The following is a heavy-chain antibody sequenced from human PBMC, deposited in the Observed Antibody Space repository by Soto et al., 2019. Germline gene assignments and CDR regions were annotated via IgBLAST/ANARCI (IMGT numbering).Heavy chain of an antibody. J-gene: IGHJ4*02. CDR2: VNIYSGDT. D-gene: IGHD5-12*01. V-gene: IGHV1-18*01. CDR1: GYAFTSNH. CDR3: ASAHYGYEDY. Sequence: QVQLVQSGAEVKKPGASVKVSCKASGYAFTSNHISWVRQAPGQRPEWMGWVNIYSGDTNYAEKLRGRVTMTTDTSTSTAYMELTSLRSDDTAGYYCASAHYGYEDYWGQGTPVTVAS.